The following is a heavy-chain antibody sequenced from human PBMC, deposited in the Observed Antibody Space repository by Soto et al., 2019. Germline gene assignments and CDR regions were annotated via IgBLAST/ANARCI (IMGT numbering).Heavy chain of an antibody. J-gene: IGHJ4*02. Sequence: SETLSLTCTVSGGSVSSGYYWSWIRQPPGKGLEWIGEINHSGSTNYNPSLKSRVTISVDTSKNQFSLKLSSVTAADTAVYYCARGLGSSADPTFDYWGQGTLVTVSS. CDR2: INHSGST. D-gene: IGHD6-6*01. V-gene: IGHV4-34*01. CDR3: ARGLGSSADPTFDY. CDR1: GGSVSSGYY.